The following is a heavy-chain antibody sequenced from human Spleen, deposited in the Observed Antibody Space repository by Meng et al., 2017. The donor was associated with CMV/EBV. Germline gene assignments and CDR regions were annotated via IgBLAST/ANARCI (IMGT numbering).Heavy chain of an antibody. CDR1: GFTFSSYS. CDR3: ARGLRYSSGWYLPKGWFDP. V-gene: IGHV4-39*07. CDR2: IYYSGST. D-gene: IGHD6-19*01. Sequence: ESLKISCAASGFTFSSYSMNWVRQAPGKGLEWIGSIYYSGSTYYNPSLKSRVTIPVDTSKNQFSLKLSSVTAADTAVYYCARGLRYSSGWYLPKGWFDPWGQGTLVTVSS. J-gene: IGHJ5*02.